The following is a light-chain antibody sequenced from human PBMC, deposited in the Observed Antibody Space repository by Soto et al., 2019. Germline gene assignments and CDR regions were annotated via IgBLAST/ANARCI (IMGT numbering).Light chain of an antibody. CDR3: QQLNSYPIP. Sequence: DIQMTQSPYTLSGSVGDRVAITLRAGQTISSWLARYQQQPGKAPKLLIYTASTLKSGAPSRFSGSGSGTEFTLPISSLQPDDFAPYYCQQLNSYPIPFGRGTRLEN. V-gene: IGKV1-5*03. CDR2: TAS. CDR1: QTISSW. J-gene: IGKJ5*01.